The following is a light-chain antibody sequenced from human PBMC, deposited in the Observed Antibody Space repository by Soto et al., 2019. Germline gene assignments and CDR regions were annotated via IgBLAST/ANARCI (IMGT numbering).Light chain of an antibody. CDR3: AAWDDSLNGLYV. J-gene: IGLJ1*01. CDR2: SNN. Sequence: QSALTQPPSASGTPCQRVTISCSGSSSNIGSNTVNWYQQLPGTAPKLLIYSNNQRPSGVPDRFSGSKSGTSASLAISGLQSEDEADYYCAAWDDSLNGLYVFGTGTKVTVL. V-gene: IGLV1-44*01. CDR1: SSNIGSNT.